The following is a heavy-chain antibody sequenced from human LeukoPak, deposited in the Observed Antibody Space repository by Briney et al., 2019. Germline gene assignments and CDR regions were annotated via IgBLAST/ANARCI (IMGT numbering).Heavy chain of an antibody. J-gene: IGHJ4*02. V-gene: IGHV3-7*03. D-gene: IGHD2-15*01. CDR2: IKPDGSEK. CDR1: GFAFSTYW. Sequence: PGGSLRLSCAASGFAFSTYWMNWVRQAPGKGLEWVANIKPDGSEKFYVDSVKGRFTISRDNSKNTLYLQMNSLRAEDTAVYYCAKDVGYCSGGSCYYFDYWGQGTLVTVYS. CDR3: AKDVGYCSGGSCYYFDY.